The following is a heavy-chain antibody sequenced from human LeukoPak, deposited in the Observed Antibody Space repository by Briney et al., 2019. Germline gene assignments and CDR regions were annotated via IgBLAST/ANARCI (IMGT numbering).Heavy chain of an antibody. V-gene: IGHV3-21*01. D-gene: IGHD3-9*01. CDR1: GFTFSSYS. CDR3: ARGHYDVLAASYKWTPDY. Sequence: GGSLRLSCAASGFTFSSYSMNWARQAPEKGLEWVSSITSGGDYIYYADSVKGRFTTSRDNAKNSLSLQLNSLRAEDTAVYYCARGHYDVLAASYKWTPDYWGQGTLVTVSS. CDR2: ITSGGDYI. J-gene: IGHJ4*02.